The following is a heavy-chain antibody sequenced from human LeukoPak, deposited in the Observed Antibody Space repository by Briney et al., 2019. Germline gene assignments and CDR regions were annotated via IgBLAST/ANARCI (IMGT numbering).Heavy chain of an antibody. V-gene: IGHV4-30-4*01. J-gene: IGHJ5*02. CDR3: ARPYYYDSRIDP. D-gene: IGHD3-22*01. Sequence: SQTLSLTCTVSGGSISSGDYYWSWIRQPPGKGLEWIGYMYYSGSTYYNPSLTSRVTISLDTSKSQFSLKLNSVTAADTAVYYCARPYYYDSRIDPWGQGTLVTVSS. CDR2: MYYSGST. CDR1: GGSISSGDYY.